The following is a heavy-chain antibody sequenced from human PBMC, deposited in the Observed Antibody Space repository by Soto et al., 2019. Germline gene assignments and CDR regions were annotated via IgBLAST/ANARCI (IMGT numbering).Heavy chain of an antibody. V-gene: IGHV2-5*02. Sequence: QITLKESGPTLVKPTQTLTLTCTFSGFSLSTSGVGVGWIRQPPGKALEWLALVYWDDEKRYSPSLRNRLTITKDTSKNQVVLTMTNVDPVDTATYYCAHTYCANGVCHGEYFQHWGQGTLVTVSS. D-gene: IGHD2-8*01. CDR2: VYWDDEK. CDR3: AHTYCANGVCHGEYFQH. J-gene: IGHJ1*01. CDR1: GFSLSTSGVG.